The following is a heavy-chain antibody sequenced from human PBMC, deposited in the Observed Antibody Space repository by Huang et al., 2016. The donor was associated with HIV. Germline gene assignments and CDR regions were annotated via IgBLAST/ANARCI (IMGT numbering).Heavy chain of an antibody. CDR1: GYSFSTNW. Sequence: EVQLVQSGAEVKKPGESLKISCKSSGYSFSTNWIVWVRQMPGKGLEWVVFIYTGTSPKDSVTRYSPSFQGQVTISADKSISTAYLRWSSLKASDTAIYYCARREDGYKLDYWGQGTLVAVSS. D-gene: IGHD3-22*01. CDR3: ARREDGYKLDY. CDR2: IYTGTSPKDSVT. J-gene: IGHJ4*02. V-gene: IGHV5-51*03.